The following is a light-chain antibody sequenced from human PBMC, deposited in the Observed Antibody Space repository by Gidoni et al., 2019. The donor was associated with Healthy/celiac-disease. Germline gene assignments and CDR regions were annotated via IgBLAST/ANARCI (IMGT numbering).Light chain of an antibody. J-gene: IGLJ3*02. CDR2: DAS. V-gene: IGLV2-14*03. CDR3: SSYTSSSHLGV. CDR1: SSDVGGYDY. Sequence: QSALTQPASVSGSPGQSITISCTGTSSDVGGYDYVSWYQQPPGKAPKLMIYDASHRPSGVANCFSGSKSGNTAFLTTSGLQAEDEDDYYCSSYTSSSHLGVFGGGTKLTVL.